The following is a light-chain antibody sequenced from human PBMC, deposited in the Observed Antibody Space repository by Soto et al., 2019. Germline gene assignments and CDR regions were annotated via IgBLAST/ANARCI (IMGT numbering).Light chain of an antibody. Sequence: DIVMTQSPLSLPVTPGEPASISCRSSQSLLHSNGYNYLDWYLQKPGQSPQLLIDLGSNRASGGPDRFRGSGSGTYFTLKISRVEAEDVGVYYCMQALQTPEITFGQGTRLEIK. V-gene: IGKV2-28*01. CDR3: MQALQTPEIT. CDR1: QSLLHSNGYNY. CDR2: LGS. J-gene: IGKJ5*01.